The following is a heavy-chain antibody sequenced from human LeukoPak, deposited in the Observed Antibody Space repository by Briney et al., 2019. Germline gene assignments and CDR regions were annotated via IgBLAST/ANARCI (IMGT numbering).Heavy chain of an antibody. Sequence: GGSLRLSCAASGFTLSNAWMSWVRQAPGKGLECVGRIKSKTDGGTTDYAAPVKGRFTISRDDSKNTRYLQMNSLKTEDTAVYYCTTDGWGATGFDYWGQGTLVTVSS. J-gene: IGHJ4*02. D-gene: IGHD1-26*01. CDR1: GFTLSNAW. V-gene: IGHV3-15*01. CDR2: IKSKTDGGTT. CDR3: TTDGWGATGFDY.